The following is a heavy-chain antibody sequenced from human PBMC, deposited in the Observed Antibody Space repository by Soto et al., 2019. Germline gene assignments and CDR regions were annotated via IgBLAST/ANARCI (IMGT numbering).Heavy chain of an antibody. CDR1: GYTFTSYG. J-gene: IGHJ4*02. V-gene: IGHV1-18*01. D-gene: IGHD3-3*01. CDR2: ISAYNGNT. Sequence: ASVKVSCKASGYTFTSYGISWVRQAPGQGLESMGWISAYNGNTNYAQKLQGRVTMTTDTSTSTAYMELRSLRSDDTAVYYCARVYRGAYYDFWSGYPDLDYWGQGTLVTV. CDR3: ARVYRGAYYDFWSGYPDLDY.